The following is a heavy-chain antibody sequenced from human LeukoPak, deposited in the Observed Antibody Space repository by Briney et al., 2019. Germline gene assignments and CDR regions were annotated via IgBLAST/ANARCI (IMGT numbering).Heavy chain of an antibody. CDR3: ARDATDYGDYEFDY. V-gene: IGHV4-59*01. CDR1: GGSISSYY. Sequence: SETLSITCTVSGGSISSYYWSWIRQPPGKGLEWIGYIYYSGSTNYNPSLKSRVTISVDTSKNQFSLKLSSVTAADTAVYYCARDATDYGDYEFDYWGQGTLVTVSS. CDR2: IYYSGST. D-gene: IGHD4-17*01. J-gene: IGHJ4*02.